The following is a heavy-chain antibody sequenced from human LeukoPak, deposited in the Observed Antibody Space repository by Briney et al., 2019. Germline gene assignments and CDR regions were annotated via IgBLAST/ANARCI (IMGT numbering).Heavy chain of an antibody. V-gene: IGHV4-34*01. CDR1: GGSFNGYY. CDR2: INHSGST. Sequence: SETLSLTCAVYGGSFNGYYWSWIRQPPGKGLEWIGEINHSGSTNYNPSLKSRVTISVDTSKNQFSLKLSSVTAADTAVYYCARVGLGSDYWGQGTLVTVSS. J-gene: IGHJ4*02. D-gene: IGHD3/OR15-3a*01. CDR3: ARVGLGSDY.